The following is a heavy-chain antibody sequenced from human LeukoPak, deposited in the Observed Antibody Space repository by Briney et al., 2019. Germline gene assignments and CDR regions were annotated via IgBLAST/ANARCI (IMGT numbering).Heavy chain of an antibody. V-gene: IGHV3-7*01. CDR1: GVTFSSFW. CDR2: IKQDGSER. CDR3: ATRAYCGGDCYGYDH. J-gene: IGHJ4*02. Sequence: GGSLTLSCAASGVTFSSFWMSWVRQAPGTGQEWVANIKQDGSERYYVDSVKGRFTISRDNAKNSLYLQMISLRAEDTAVYYCATRAYCGGDCYGYDHWGQGTLVTVSS. D-gene: IGHD2-21*02.